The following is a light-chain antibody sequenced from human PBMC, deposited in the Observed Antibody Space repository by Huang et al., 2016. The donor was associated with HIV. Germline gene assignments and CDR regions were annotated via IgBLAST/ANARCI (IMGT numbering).Light chain of an antibody. Sequence: DIKMTQYPSSLFASVGDRVTIPCRESQSSRSYLNWYQQKPGKAPKLLIDAESSLQSGVPSRFSGSGSGTDFTLTISSLQPEDFATYYCQQSYSTPWTFGQGTKVEIK. CDR1: QSSRSY. CDR3: QQSYSTPWT. CDR2: AES. V-gene: IGKV1-39*01. J-gene: IGKJ1*01.